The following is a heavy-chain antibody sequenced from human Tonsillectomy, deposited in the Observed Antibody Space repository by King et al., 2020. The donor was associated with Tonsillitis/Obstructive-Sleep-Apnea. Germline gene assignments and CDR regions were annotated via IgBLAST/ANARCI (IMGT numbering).Heavy chain of an antibody. Sequence: QLQESGPGLVKPSETLSLTCTVSGGSISSYYWNWIRQPPGKGLEWIGYIYYSGSTNYNPSLKSRVTILVDTSKNQFSLKLSSVTAADTAVYYCASLSITGTTPYFDYWGQGTPVTASS. V-gene: IGHV4-59*08. CDR3: ASLSITGTTPYFDY. CDR1: GGSISSYY. CDR2: IYYSGST. J-gene: IGHJ4*02. D-gene: IGHD1-20*01.